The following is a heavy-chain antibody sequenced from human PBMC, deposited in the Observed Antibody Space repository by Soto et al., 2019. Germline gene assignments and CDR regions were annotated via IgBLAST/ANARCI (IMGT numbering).Heavy chain of an antibody. CDR2: IKQDGSEK. D-gene: IGHD2-15*01. CDR3: AREDIVVVKHFDY. V-gene: IGHV3-7*01. Sequence: PGGSLRLSCAASGFTFSSYWMSWVRQAPGKGLEWVANIKQDGSEKYYVDSVKGRFTISRDNAKNSLYLQMNSLRAEDTAVYYCAREDIVVVKHFDYWGQGTLVTVSS. J-gene: IGHJ4*02. CDR1: GFTFSSYW.